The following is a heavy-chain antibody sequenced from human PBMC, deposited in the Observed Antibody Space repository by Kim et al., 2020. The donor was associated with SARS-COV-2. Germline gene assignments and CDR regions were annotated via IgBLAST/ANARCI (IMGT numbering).Heavy chain of an antibody. Sequence: AGSVKGRFPNSRDNSKNPLYLQMNSLGAEDTAVYYCANSIDYYGSAHFDYWGQGTLVTVSS. D-gene: IGHD3-10*01. CDR3: ANSIDYYGSAHFDY. J-gene: IGHJ4*02. V-gene: IGHV3-30*02.